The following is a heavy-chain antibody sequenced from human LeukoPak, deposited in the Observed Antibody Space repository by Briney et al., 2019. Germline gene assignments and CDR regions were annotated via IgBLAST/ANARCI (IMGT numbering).Heavy chain of an antibody. CDR2: IIPIFGTA. CDR1: GGTFSSYA. D-gene: IGHD3-22*01. CDR3: ARGPLGYYDSSGYYSPTEFDY. V-gene: IGHV1-69*05. J-gene: IGHJ4*02. Sequence: SVKVSCKASGGTFSSYAISWVRQAPGQGLEWMGGIIPIFGTANYAQKFQGRVTMTRNTSISTAYMELSSLRSEDTAVYYCARGPLGYYDSSGYYSPTEFDYWGQGTLVTVSS.